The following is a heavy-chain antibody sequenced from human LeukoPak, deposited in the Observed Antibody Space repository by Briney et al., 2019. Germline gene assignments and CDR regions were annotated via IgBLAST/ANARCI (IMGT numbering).Heavy chain of an antibody. CDR1: GFTFSSYS. Sequence: KPWGSLRLSCAASGFTFSSYSMNWVRQAPGKGLEWVSSISSSSSYIYYADSVKGRFTISRDNAKNPLYLQMNSLRAEDTAVYYCARDLRSSGWAFYWGQGTLVTVSS. CDR2: ISSSSSYI. V-gene: IGHV3-21*01. J-gene: IGHJ4*02. D-gene: IGHD6-19*01. CDR3: ARDLRSSGWAFY.